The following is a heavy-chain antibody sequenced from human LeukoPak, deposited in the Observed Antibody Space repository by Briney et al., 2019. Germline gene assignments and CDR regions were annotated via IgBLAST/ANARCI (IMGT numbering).Heavy chain of an antibody. J-gene: IGHJ4*02. V-gene: IGHV3-13*01. CDR3: ARGSVLWFGNDY. CDR2: IGTAGDT. D-gene: IGHD3-10*01. CDR1: GFTFSSYD. Sequence: GGSLRLSCAASGFTFSSYDMHWVRQATGKGLEWVSAIGTAGDTYYPGSVKGRFTISRENAKNSLYLQMNSLRAGDTAVYYCARGSVLWFGNDYWGQGTLVTVSS.